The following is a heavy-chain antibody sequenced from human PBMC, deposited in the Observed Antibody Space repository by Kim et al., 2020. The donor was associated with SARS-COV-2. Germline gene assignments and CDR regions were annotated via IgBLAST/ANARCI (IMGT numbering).Heavy chain of an antibody. CDR1: GFTVSSNY. D-gene: IGHD1-1*01. J-gene: IGHJ3*02. CDR2: IYSGGST. CDR3: ARDAVEDAFDI. Sequence: GGSLRLSCAASGFTVSSNYMSWVRQAPGKGLEWVSVIYSGGSTYYADSVKGRFTISRDNSKNTLYLQMNSLRAEDTAVYYCARDAVEDAFDIWGQGTMVTVSS. V-gene: IGHV3-53*01.